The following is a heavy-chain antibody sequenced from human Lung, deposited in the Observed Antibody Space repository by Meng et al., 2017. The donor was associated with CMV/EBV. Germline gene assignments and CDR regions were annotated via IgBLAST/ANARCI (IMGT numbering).Heavy chain of an antibody. V-gene: IGHV1-18*01. J-gene: IGHJ5*02. CDR3: ARDPDIEGVVADPPSYSWLDP. D-gene: IGHD2-15*01. CDR2: ISPYNGNT. Sequence: TFGINWLRQAPGQGLEWMGWISPYNGNTNYGQKFQGRVTLTTETSTSTAYMEMRSLRSDDTAVYYCARDPDIEGVVADPPSYSWLDPWGQGTLVTVSS. CDR1: TFG.